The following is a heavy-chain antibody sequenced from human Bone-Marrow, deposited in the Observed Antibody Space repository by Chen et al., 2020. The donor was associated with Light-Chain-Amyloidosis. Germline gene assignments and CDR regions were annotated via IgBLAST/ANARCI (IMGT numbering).Heavy chain of an antibody. D-gene: IGHD3-10*01. V-gene: IGHV4-31*11. CDR2: IYYDGTT. CDR1: GDSLNSSGYY. J-gene: IGHJ5*02. Sequence: QVQLQESGPGLVKPSQTLSLNCAVSGDSLNSSGYYWSWIRHHPGMGLEWIGNIYYDGTTSYSPSLKSRVSITSDMSKNQFSLRLSSVTAADTAVYYCARSLRGWFDPWGQGTLVTVSS. CDR3: ARSLRGWFDP.